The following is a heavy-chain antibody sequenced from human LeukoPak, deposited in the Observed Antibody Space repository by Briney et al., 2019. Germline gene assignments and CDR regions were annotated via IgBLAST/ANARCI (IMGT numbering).Heavy chain of an antibody. V-gene: IGHV4-39*01. CDR3: ARLIGPITYTYYYGSGSYYRGQWFDP. Sequence: PSETLSLTCTVSGGSISSSSYYWGWIRQPPGKGLEWIGSIYYSGSTYYNPSLKSRVTISVDTSKNQFSLKLSSVTAADTAVYYCARLIGPITYTYYYGSGSYYRGQWFDPWGQGTLVTVSS. J-gene: IGHJ5*02. D-gene: IGHD3-10*01. CDR2: IYYSGST. CDR1: GGSISSSSYY.